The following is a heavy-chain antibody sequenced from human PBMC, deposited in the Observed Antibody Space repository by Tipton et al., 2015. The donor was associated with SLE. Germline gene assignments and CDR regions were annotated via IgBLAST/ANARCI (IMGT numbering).Heavy chain of an antibody. V-gene: IGHV3-23*01. CDR1: GFIFSDYA. CDR2: ISASAGTT. D-gene: IGHD5-24*01. Sequence: SLRLSCAASGFIFSDYAISWVRQAPGKGLEWVSCISASAGTTHYADSVKGRFIISRDNSGNTLNLQMNSLRAEDTAVYYCARSSEMATMFDWFDSWGQGTLVSVSS. CDR3: ARSSEMATMFDWFDS. J-gene: IGHJ5*01.